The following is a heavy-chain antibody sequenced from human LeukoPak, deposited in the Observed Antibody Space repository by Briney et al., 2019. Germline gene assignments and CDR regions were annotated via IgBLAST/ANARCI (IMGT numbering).Heavy chain of an antibody. Sequence: SETLSLTCAVYGGSFSGYYWSWIRQPPGKGLGWIGEINHSGSTNYNPSLKSRVTTSVDTSKNQFSLKLSSVTAADTAVYYCARVNSSFLVGLSPHDNHYYFDYWGQGTLVTVSS. CDR2: INHSGST. CDR1: GGSFSGYY. CDR3: ARVNSSFLVGLSPHDNHYYFDY. V-gene: IGHV4-34*01. D-gene: IGHD6-6*01. J-gene: IGHJ4*02.